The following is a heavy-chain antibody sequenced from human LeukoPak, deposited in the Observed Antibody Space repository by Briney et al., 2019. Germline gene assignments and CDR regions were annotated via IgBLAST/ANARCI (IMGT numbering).Heavy chain of an antibody. CDR2: INPDGSLT. J-gene: IGHJ3*02. D-gene: IGHD5-12*01. CDR1: GFIFSNYW. V-gene: IGHV3-74*01. Sequence: GGSLRLSCETSGFIFSNYWLHWVRQAPGEGLVWLAHINPDGSLTNYAGSVEGRFTISRNNANDTLFLQMNSLRAEDTAVYFCTRGPWLRGAFDIWGQGTVVTVS. CDR3: TRGPWLRGAFDI.